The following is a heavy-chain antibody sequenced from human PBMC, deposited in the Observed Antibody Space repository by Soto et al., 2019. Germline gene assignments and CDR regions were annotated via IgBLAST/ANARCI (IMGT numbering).Heavy chain of an antibody. D-gene: IGHD4-17*01. CDR1: GFSFTTYW. CDR2: IYPGDSKT. Sequence: QLVQSGAAVKEPGESLKIACKGSGFSFTTYWIAWVRQMPGKGLEWMGIIYPGDSKTTYSPSFQGQVTISADKPITTAYSQGRSTKASDTATEYCARYLDYGCNSAAADVWGQETMVTAPS. CDR3: ARYLDYGCNSAAADV. V-gene: IGHV5-51*04. J-gene: IGHJ3*01.